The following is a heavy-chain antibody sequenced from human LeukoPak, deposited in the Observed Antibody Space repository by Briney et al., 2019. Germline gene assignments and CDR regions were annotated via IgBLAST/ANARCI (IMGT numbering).Heavy chain of an antibody. D-gene: IGHD5-12*01. CDR1: GGSISSYY. V-gene: IGHV4-59*01. CDR3: AKLSGYSGYEMYDY. J-gene: IGHJ4*02. Sequence: SETLSLTCTVSGGSISSYYWSWIRQPPGKGLEWIGYIYYSGSTSYNPSLKSRVTISVDTSKNQFSLKLSSVTAADTVVYYCAKLSGYSGYEMYDYWGRGTLVTVSS. CDR2: IYYSGST.